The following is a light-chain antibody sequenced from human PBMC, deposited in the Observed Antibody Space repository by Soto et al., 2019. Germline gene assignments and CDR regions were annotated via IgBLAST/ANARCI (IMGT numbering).Light chain of an antibody. V-gene: IGKV3-20*01. J-gene: IGKJ2*01. Sequence: EIVLTQSPDTLSLSPGETATLSCRTSQSVSSSYLAWYQQTPGQAPRLLIYGASSRATAIPDRFSGSGSGTDFTLTISRLEPEDFAVYYCQHYGTSSYTFGQGTKVEI. CDR2: GAS. CDR1: QSVSSSY. CDR3: QHYGTSSYT.